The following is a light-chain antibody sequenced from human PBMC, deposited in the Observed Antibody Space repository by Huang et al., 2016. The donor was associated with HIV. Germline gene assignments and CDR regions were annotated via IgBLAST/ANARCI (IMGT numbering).Light chain of an antibody. J-gene: IGKJ4*01. CDR3: QQSYSTPLT. V-gene: IGKV1-39*01. CDR1: QRITTY. Sequence: DIQMTQSPSSLSASVGDRVTITCRASQRITTYLSWYQHKPGKAPKLLIYSASSLQSGVPSRFSGSGSGTDFTLTISSLQPEDFATYYCQQSYSTPLTVGGGTKVEIK. CDR2: SAS.